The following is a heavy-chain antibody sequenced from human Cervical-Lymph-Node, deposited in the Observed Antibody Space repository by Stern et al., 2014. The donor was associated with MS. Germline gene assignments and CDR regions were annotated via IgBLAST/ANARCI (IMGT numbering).Heavy chain of an antibody. CDR1: GFTFSSHG. Sequence: VQLVESGGGVVQPGRSLRLSCAASGFTFSSHGMHWVRQAPGKGLEWVAVIWHDGSDKYYADSVKGRFTISRDNSKNTLYLQMNSLRVEDTAVYYCARDKQREAYGDYAVYWGQGTLVTVSS. CDR3: ARDKQREAYGDYAVY. D-gene: IGHD4-17*01. CDR2: IWHDGSDK. V-gene: IGHV3-33*01. J-gene: IGHJ4*02.